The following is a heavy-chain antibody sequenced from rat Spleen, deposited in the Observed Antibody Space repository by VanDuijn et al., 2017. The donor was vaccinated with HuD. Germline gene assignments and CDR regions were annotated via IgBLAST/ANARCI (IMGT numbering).Heavy chain of an antibody. CDR1: GFSLTSYH. J-gene: IGHJ2*01. CDR3: AREGAY. V-gene: IGHV2-32*01. CDR2: IWGDGST. Sequence: QVQLKESGPGLVKPSETLSLTCTVSGFSLTSYHVSWIRQPPGKGLEWVGIIWGDGSTAYNSALKSRLSISRDTSKSQVFLKMSSLKTEDTATYYCAREGAYWGQGVMVTVSS.